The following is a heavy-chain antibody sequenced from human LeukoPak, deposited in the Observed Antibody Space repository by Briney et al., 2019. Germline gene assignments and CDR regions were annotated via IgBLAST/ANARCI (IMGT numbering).Heavy chain of an antibody. CDR1: GFTFSSYE. D-gene: IGHD3-22*01. CDR3: ARDPYYYDSAGLDY. V-gene: IGHV3-48*03. J-gene: IGHJ4*02. Sequence: PGGSLRLSCAASGFTFSSYEMNWVRQAPGEGLQWVSYISSSGNTIYYADSVKGRFTISRDNAKNSLYLQMNSLRAEDTAVYYCARDPYYYDSAGLDYWGQGTLVTVSS. CDR2: ISSSGNTI.